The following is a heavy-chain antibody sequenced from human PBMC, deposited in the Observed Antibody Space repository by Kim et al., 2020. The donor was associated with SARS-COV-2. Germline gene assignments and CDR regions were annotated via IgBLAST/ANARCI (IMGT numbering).Heavy chain of an antibody. CDR1: GFTFSSYS. D-gene: IGHD5-18*01. J-gene: IGHJ6*02. Sequence: GGSLRLSCAASGFTFSSYSMNWVHQAPGKGLEWVSYISSSSSTIYYADSVKGRFTISRDNAKNSLYLQMNSLRDEDTAVYYCAGSEDTGLGYYYYGMDVWGQGTTVTVSS. V-gene: IGHV3-48*02. CDR2: ISSSSSTI. CDR3: AGSEDTGLGYYYYGMDV.